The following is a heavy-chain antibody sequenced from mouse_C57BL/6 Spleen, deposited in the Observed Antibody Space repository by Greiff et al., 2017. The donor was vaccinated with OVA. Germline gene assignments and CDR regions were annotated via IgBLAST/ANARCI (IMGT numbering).Heavy chain of an antibody. Sequence: VQLQQSGPELVKPGASVKISCKASGYTFTDYYMNWVKQSHGKSLEWIGDINPNNGGTSYNQKFKGKATLTVDKSSSTAYMELRSLTSEDSAVYYCANGEYDGFAYRGQGTLVTVSA. CDR1: GYTFTDYY. CDR2: INPNNGGT. J-gene: IGHJ3*01. V-gene: IGHV1-26*01. CDR3: ANGEYDGFAY. D-gene: IGHD1-1*01.